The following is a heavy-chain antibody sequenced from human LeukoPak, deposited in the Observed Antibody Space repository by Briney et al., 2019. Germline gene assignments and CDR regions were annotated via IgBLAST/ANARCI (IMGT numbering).Heavy chain of an antibody. Sequence: GASVKVSCKASGGTFSSYAISWVRQAPGQGLEWMGGIIPIFGTANYAQKFQGRVTITADESTSTAYMELSSLRSEDTAVYYCAREGSSSGIRFDYWGQGTLVTVSS. CDR1: GGTFSSYA. CDR3: AREGSSSGIRFDY. D-gene: IGHD6-13*01. V-gene: IGHV1-69*01. CDR2: IIPIFGTA. J-gene: IGHJ4*02.